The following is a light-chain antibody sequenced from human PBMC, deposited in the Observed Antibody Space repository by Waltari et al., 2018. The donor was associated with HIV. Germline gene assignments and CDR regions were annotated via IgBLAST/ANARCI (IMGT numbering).Light chain of an antibody. Sequence: IVLTQSPGTLSLSPGERATLSCRASQSVGSNYLAWYQQKPGQAPRLLIYGASSRATGIPDRFSGSGSGADFTLTISRLEPEDFAVYYCQQYGSSPLFTFGPGTKVDIK. J-gene: IGKJ3*01. V-gene: IGKV3-20*01. CDR1: QSVGSNY. CDR3: QQYGSSPLFT. CDR2: GAS.